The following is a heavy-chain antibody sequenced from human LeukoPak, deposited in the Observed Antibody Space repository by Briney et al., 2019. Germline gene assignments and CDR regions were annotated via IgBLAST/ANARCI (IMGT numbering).Heavy chain of an antibody. V-gene: IGHV3-21*01. Sequence: GGSLRLSCAASGFTVSRNYMNWVRQAPGKGLDWVSSISSSSSDIHYADSVKGRFTISRDNAKNSLYLQMNSLRAEDTAVYYCATIYCSSIRCFLYYFDYWGQGTLVTVSS. CDR3: ATIYCSSIRCFLYYFDY. CDR1: GFTVSRNY. CDR2: ISSSSSDI. J-gene: IGHJ4*02. D-gene: IGHD2-2*01.